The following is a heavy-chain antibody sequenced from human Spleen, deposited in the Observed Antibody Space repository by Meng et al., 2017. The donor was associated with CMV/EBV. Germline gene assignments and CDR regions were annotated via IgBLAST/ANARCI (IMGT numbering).Heavy chain of an antibody. CDR3: AKITIFRNFDS. CDR1: GFTFSSYE. V-gene: IGHV3-48*03. J-gene: IGHJ4*02. CDR2: ISSSGSII. D-gene: IGHD3-9*01. Sequence: GESLKISCAASGFTFSSYEMNWVRQAPGKGLEWVSYISSSGSIIYYADSVKGRFTISRDNAKNSLFLQMNSLRADDTAVYYCAKITIFRNFDSWGQGTPVTVSS.